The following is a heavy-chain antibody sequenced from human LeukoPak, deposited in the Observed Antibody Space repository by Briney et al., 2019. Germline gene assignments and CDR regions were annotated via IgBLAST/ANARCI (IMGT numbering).Heavy chain of an antibody. D-gene: IGHD1-26*01. V-gene: IGHV4-59*01. CDR2: IYYSGST. Sequence: SETLSLTCTVSGGSISSYYWSWIRQPPGKGLGWIGYIYYSGSTNYNPSLKSRVTISVDTSKHQFSLKLSSVTAADTAVYYCARDDPSIVGATENAFDIWGQGTMVTVSS. CDR1: GGSISSYY. CDR3: ARDDPSIVGATENAFDI. J-gene: IGHJ3*02.